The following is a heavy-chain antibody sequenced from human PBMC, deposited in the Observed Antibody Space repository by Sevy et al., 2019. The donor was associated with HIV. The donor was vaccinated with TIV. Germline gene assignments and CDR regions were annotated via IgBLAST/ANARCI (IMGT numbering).Heavy chain of an antibody. Sequence: GGSLRLSCAASGFTFSSYAMHWVRQAPGKGLEYVSAISSNGGSTYYANSVKGRFTISRDNSKNTLYLQMGSLRAEDMAVYYCARTAAAGPLHYWGQGTLVTVSS. CDR3: ARTAAAGPLHY. J-gene: IGHJ4*02. V-gene: IGHV3-64*01. CDR1: GFTFSSYA. D-gene: IGHD6-13*01. CDR2: ISSNGGST.